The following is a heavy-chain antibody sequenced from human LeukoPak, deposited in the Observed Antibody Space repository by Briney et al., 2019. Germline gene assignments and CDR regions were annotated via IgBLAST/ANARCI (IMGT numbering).Heavy chain of an antibody. CDR1: GFTFSSFE. D-gene: IGHD1-26*01. CDR3: ARERYSGSYLGGLDY. V-gene: IGHV3-48*03. CDR2: ISRSGGTI. Sequence: GGSLRLSCAASGFTFSSFEVNWVRQAPGKGLEWVSYISRSGGTIYYADSVKGRFTISRDSAKNSLYLQMNSLRAEDTAVYYCARERYSGSYLGGLDYWGQGTLVTVSS. J-gene: IGHJ4*02.